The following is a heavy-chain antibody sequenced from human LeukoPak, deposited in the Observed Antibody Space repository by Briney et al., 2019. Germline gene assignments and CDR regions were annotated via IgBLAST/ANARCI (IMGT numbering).Heavy chain of an antibody. J-gene: IGHJ4*02. D-gene: IGHD3-22*01. CDR1: GGSISSYY. CDR2: IYYSGST. CDR3: ARVRDLTMIGKIDY. V-gene: IGHV4-59*12. Sequence: SETLSLTCTVSGGSISSYYWSWIRQPPGKGLEWIGYIYYSGSTNYNPSLKSRVTISVDTSKNQFSLKLSSVTAADTAVYYCARVRDLTMIGKIDYWGQGTLVTVSS.